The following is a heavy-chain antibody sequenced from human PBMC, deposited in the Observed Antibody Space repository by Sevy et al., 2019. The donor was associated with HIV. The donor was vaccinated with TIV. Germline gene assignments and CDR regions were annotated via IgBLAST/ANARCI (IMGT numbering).Heavy chain of an antibody. D-gene: IGHD3-10*01. J-gene: IGHJ4*02. CDR1: GFTFSSYA. V-gene: IGHV3-30-3*01. Sequence: GGSLRLSCAASGFTFSSYAMHWVRQAPGKGLEWVAVISYDGSNKYYADSVKGRFTISRDNSKNTLYLQMNSLRAEDMAVYYCAREPNYYGSGSPSGYFDYWGQGTLVTVSS. CDR3: AREPNYYGSGSPSGYFDY. CDR2: ISYDGSNK.